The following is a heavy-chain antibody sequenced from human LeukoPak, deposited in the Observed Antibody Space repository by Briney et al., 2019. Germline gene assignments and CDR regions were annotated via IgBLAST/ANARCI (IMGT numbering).Heavy chain of an antibody. Sequence: SETLSLTCAVSGGSISSGGYSWSWIRQPPGKGLEWIGYIYYSGSTYYNPSLKSRVTISVDTSKKQFSLKLNSVTAADTAVYYCAREKIGYYDSSGRGWFDPWGQGTLVTVSS. CDR3: AREKIGYYDSSGRGWFDP. CDR1: GGSISSGGYS. V-gene: IGHV4-30-4*07. J-gene: IGHJ5*02. D-gene: IGHD3-22*01. CDR2: IYYSGST.